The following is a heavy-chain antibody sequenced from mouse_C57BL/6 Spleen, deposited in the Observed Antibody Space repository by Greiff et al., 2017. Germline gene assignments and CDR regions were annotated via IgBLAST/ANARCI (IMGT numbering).Heavy chain of an antibody. Sequence: QVQLQQSGAELVRPGASVTLSCKASGYTFTDYEMHWVKQTPVHGLEWIGAIDPETGGTAYNQKFKGKAILTADKSSSTAYMELRSLTSEDSAVXNCTKDSNYAFDYWGQGTTLTVSS. CDR3: TKDSNYAFDY. CDR2: IDPETGGT. J-gene: IGHJ2*01. D-gene: IGHD2-5*01. CDR1: GYTFTDYE. V-gene: IGHV1-15*01.